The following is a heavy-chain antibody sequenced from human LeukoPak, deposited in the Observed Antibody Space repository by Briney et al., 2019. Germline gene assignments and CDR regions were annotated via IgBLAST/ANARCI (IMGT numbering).Heavy chain of an antibody. CDR1: GGSISSYY. V-gene: IGHV4-39*01. CDR3: ARRGHYYDTSGYYYFDY. D-gene: IGHD3-22*01. J-gene: IGHJ4*02. CDR2: IYYRGST. Sequence: PSETLSLTCTVSGGSISSYYWGWIRQPPGKGLDWIGSIYYRGSTNDNPYLKSRVTISVDTSKNQFSLKLTSVTAADTAVYYCARRGHYYDTSGYYYFDYWGQGTLVTVSS.